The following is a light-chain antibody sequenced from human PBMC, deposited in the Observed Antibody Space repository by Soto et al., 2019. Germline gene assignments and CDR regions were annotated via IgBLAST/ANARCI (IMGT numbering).Light chain of an antibody. V-gene: IGKV1-9*01. CDR3: QQVYVYPST. J-gene: IGKJ4*01. Sequence: DIQLNQSASVLSASVGDTVTITCRASQGISTYLAWYQQKPGKAPKLMIYEASTLQSGVPSRFSGGGSGTDFTLTISSLQPEDFATYYCQQVYVYPSTFGGGTKVDI. CDR1: QGISTY. CDR2: EAS.